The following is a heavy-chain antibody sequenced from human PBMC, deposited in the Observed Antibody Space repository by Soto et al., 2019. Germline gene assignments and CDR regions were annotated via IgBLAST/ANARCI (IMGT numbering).Heavy chain of an antibody. V-gene: IGHV4-30-4*01. CDR3: ARGGSIAARKRMFDP. CDR1: AGSISSGDYY. Sequence: QVQLQESGPGLVTPSQTLSLTCTFSAGSISSGDYYWSWIREPPGKGLEWFGYIYYRGSTYYYPSLKSRVTISVDTSKDRFSRKLSSVTAEDTAVYYCARGGSIAARKRMFDPCGQGTLVTVSS. D-gene: IGHD6-6*01. CDR2: IYYRGST. J-gene: IGHJ5*02.